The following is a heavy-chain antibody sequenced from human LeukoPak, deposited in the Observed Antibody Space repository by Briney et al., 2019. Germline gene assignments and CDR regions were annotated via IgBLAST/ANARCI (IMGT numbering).Heavy chain of an antibody. CDR1: GFTFSSYS. D-gene: IGHD3-10*01. Sequence: GGSLRLSCAASGFTFSSYSMTWVRQAPGKGLEWVSSISGSSSYIYYADSVKGRFTISRDNAKNSLYLQMNSLRAEDTAVYYCARDSRPRRIWFGESLSYYYYYYGMDVWGQGATVTVSS. V-gene: IGHV3-21*01. CDR2: ISGSSSYI. CDR3: ARDSRPRRIWFGESLSYYYYYYGMDV. J-gene: IGHJ6*02.